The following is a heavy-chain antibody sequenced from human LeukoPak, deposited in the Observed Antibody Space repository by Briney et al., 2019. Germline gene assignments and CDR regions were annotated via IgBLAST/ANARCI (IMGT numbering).Heavy chain of an antibody. Sequence: ASVKVSCKASGYTFTSHDINWVRQATGQGLEWMGWMNPNSGNTGYAQKFQGRVTMTRNTSISTAYMELSSLRSEDTAVYYCARAGAGDDYFDYWGQGTLVTVSS. J-gene: IGHJ4*02. CDR2: MNPNSGNT. CDR1: GYTFTSHD. D-gene: IGHD1-26*01. CDR3: ARAGAGDDYFDY. V-gene: IGHV1-8*01.